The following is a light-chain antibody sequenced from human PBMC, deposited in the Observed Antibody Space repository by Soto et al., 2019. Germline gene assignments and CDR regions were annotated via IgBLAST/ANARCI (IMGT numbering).Light chain of an antibody. CDR2: EGS. Sequence: QSALTQPASVSGSPGQSITISCTGTSSDLGSYNRVSWYQQHPGKAPKLMIYEGSKRPSGVSNRFSGSKSGNTAYRTISGLQAEDEADYYCCSYAGSSTVVFGGGTQLTVL. V-gene: IGLV2-23*01. CDR1: SSDLGSYNR. CDR3: CSYAGSSTVV. J-gene: IGLJ2*01.